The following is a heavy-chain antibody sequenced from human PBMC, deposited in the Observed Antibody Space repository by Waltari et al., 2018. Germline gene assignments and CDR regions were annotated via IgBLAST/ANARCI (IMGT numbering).Heavy chain of an antibody. J-gene: IGHJ1*01. CDR2: ISGRGGST. CDR3: AKVEQWLVGYFQH. D-gene: IGHD6-19*01. Sequence: EVQLLESGGGLVQPGGSLRLSCAASGFTFSSYAMSWVRQAPGKGLGWVSAISGRGGSTYYADAVKGRFTISRDNAKNTLYLQMNSLRAEDTAVYYCAKVEQWLVGYFQHWGQGTLVTVSS. V-gene: IGHV3-23*01. CDR1: GFTFSSYA.